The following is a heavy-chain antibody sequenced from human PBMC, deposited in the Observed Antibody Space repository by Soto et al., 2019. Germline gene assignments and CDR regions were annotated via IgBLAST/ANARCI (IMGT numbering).Heavy chain of an antibody. Sequence: GGSLRLSSGSSGFTFRSYAMSLVRQAPGKGLEWVSAISGSGGSTYYADSVKGRFTISRDNSKNTLYLQMNSLRAEDTAVYYCAKDENSGYYDFWSGYYQRPPGAFDIWGQGTMVTVSS. J-gene: IGHJ3*02. D-gene: IGHD3-3*01. CDR3: AKDENSGYYDFWSGYYQRPPGAFDI. CDR1: GFTFRSYA. CDR2: ISGSGGST. V-gene: IGHV3-23*01.